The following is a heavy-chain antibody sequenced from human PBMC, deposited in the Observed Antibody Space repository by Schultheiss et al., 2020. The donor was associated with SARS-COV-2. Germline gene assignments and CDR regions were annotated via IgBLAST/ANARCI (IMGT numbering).Heavy chain of an antibody. CDR2: ISYDGSNK. CDR1: GFTFSSYG. D-gene: IGHD6-6*01. V-gene: IGHV3-30*18. J-gene: IGHJ4*02. CDR3: AKPLPRSSSSGYFDY. Sequence: GGSLRLSCAASGFTFSSYGMHWVRQAPGKGLEWVAVISYDGSNKYYADSVKGRFTISRDNSKNTLYLQMNSLRAEDTAVYYCAKPLPRSSSSGYFDYWGQGTLVTVSS.